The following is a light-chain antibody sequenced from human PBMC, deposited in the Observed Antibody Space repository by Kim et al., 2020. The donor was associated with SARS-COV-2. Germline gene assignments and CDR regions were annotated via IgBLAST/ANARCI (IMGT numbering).Light chain of an antibody. CDR1: SSNIGADYD. Sequence: RVTISCTGSSSNIGADYDVHWYQQFPGTAPKLLIYANTNRPSGVPDRFSGSKSGTSASLAISGLQPDDEADYYCQSYDTSLSIWMFGGGTQLTVL. CDR3: QSYDTSLSIWM. CDR2: ANT. V-gene: IGLV1-40*01. J-gene: IGLJ3*02.